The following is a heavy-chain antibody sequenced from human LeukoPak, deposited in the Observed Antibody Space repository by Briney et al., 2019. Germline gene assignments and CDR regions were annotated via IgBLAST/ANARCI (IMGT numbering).Heavy chain of an antibody. Sequence: GSSVKVSCKASGGTFSSYAISWVRQAPGQGLEWMGRIIPILGIANYTQKFQGRVTITADKSTSTAYMELSSLRSEDTAVYYCARDLYCSGGSCYATIYYYYGMDVWGQGTTVTVSS. V-gene: IGHV1-69*04. D-gene: IGHD2-15*01. CDR3: ARDLYCSGGSCYATIYYYYGMDV. CDR1: GGTFSSYA. J-gene: IGHJ6*02. CDR2: IIPILGIA.